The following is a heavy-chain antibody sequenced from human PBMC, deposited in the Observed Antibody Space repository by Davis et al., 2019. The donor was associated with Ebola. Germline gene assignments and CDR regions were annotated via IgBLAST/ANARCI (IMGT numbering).Heavy chain of an antibody. D-gene: IGHD1-20*01. Sequence: ASVKVSCKASGYTFTSYGISWVRQAPGQGLEWMGWISAYNGNTNYAQKLQGRVTMTTDTSTSTAYMELRSLRSDDTAVYYCARGYNWKGNPKRGNYYGMDVWGQGTTVTVSS. V-gene: IGHV1-18*01. CDR3: ARGYNWKGNPKRGNYYGMDV. CDR1: GYTFTSYG. J-gene: IGHJ6*02. CDR2: ISAYNGNT.